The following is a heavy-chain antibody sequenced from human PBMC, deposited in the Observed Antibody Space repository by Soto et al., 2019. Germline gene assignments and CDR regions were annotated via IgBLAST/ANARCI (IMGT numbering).Heavy chain of an antibody. J-gene: IGHJ3*02. CDR1: GDSVSSNSAA. D-gene: IGHD5-18*01. CDR2: TYYRSKWYN. V-gene: IGHV6-1*01. CDR3: ARDRSMKMASDTAMDAFDI. Sequence: SQTLSLTCAISGDSVSSNSAAWNWIRQSPSRGLEWLGRTYYRSKWYNDYAVSVKSRITINPDTSKNQFSLQLNSVTPEDTAVYYCARDRSMKMASDTAMDAFDIWGQGTMVTVS.